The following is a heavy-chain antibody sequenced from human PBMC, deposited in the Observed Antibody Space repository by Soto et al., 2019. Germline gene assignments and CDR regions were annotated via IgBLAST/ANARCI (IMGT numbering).Heavy chain of an antibody. J-gene: IGHJ4*02. CDR2: IYSGGST. CDR1: GFTVSSNY. CDR3: ARGPTQADFDY. Sequence: EVQLVESGGGLVQPGGSLRLSCAASGFTVSSNYMIWVRQAPGKGLEWVSVIYSGGSTYYADSVKGRFTISRDNSKNTLYLQMNSLSAEDTAVYYCARGPTQADFDYWGQGTLVTVSS. V-gene: IGHV3-66*01.